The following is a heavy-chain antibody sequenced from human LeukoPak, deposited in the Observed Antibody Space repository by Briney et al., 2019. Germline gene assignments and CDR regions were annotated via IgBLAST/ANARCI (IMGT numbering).Heavy chain of an antibody. CDR1: GGSFSGYY. D-gene: IGHD2-2*01. CDR2: INHSGST. V-gene: IGHV4-34*01. CDR3: ARYKIVVVPAAMPGQNWFDP. J-gene: IGHJ5*02. Sequence: SETLSLTCAVYGGSFSGYYWSWIRQPPGKGLEWIGEINHSGSTNYNPSLKSRVTISVDTSKNQFSLKLSPVTAADTAVYYCARYKIVVVPAAMPGQNWFDPWGQGTLVTVSS.